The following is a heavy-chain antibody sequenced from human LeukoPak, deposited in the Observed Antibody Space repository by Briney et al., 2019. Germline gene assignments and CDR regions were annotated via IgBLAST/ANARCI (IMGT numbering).Heavy chain of an antibody. J-gene: IGHJ3*01. D-gene: IGHD3-9*01. Sequence: SETLSLTCTVSGGSISSGGYYWSWIRQPPGKGLEWIGYIYHSGSTYYNPSLKSRVTISVDRSKNQFSLKLSSVTAADTAVYYCARAALYDTVPSSLWWGQGTMVTVSS. CDR2: IYHSGST. CDR3: ARAALYDTVPSSLW. V-gene: IGHV4-30-2*01. CDR1: GGSISSGGYY.